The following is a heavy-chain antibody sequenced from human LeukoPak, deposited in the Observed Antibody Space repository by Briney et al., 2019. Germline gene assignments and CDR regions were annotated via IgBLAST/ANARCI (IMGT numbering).Heavy chain of an antibody. J-gene: IGHJ4*02. V-gene: IGHV3-30-3*01. CDR2: ISYDGSTK. D-gene: IGHD5-12*01. Sequence: GGSLRLSCAASGFTFSSYAMHWVRQAPGMGLEWVAVISYDGSTKHYVDSVKGRFTISRDNSKNTLYLQMNSLRANDTAVYYCARNSGYGDFDYWGQGTLVTVSS. CDR3: ARNSGYGDFDY. CDR1: GFTFSSYA.